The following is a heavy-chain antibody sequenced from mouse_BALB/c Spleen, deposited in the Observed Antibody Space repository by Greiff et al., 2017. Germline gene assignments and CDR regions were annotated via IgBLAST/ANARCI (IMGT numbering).Heavy chain of an antibody. D-gene: IGHD1-1*01. CDR2: IYPGDGDT. J-gene: IGHJ1*01. CDR3: ARSEDYYGSSYVYFDV. V-gene: IGHV1-82*01. Sequence: VQLQQSGPELVKPGASVKISCKASGYAFSSSWMNWVKQRPGQGLEWIGRIYPGDGDTNYNGKFKGKATLTADKSSSTAYMQLSSLTSVDSAVYFCARSEDYYGSSYVYFDVWGAGTTVTVSS. CDR1: GYAFSSSW.